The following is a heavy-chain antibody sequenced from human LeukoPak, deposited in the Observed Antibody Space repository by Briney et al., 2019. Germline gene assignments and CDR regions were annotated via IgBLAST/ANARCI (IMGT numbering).Heavy chain of an antibody. V-gene: IGHV4-34*01. CDR1: GGSFSGYY. Sequence: SETLSLTCAVYGGSFSGYYWSWIRQPPGKGMEWIGEINHSGRTNYNPSLKSRVTISVETSKKQFSLKLSSVTAADTAVYYCARGRATMVRGVSRPFDYWGQGTLVTVSS. CDR3: ARGRATMVRGVSRPFDY. D-gene: IGHD3-10*01. CDR2: INHSGRT. J-gene: IGHJ4*02.